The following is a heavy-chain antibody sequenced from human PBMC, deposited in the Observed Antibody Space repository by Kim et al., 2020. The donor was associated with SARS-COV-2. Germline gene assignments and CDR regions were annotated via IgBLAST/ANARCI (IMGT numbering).Heavy chain of an antibody. V-gene: IGHV3-21*01. J-gene: IGHJ4*02. CDR3: ARDAENSSGWYDY. Sequence: YADSVKGRFTISRDNAKNSLYLQMNSLRAEDTAVYYCARDAENSSGWYDYWGQGTLVTVSS. D-gene: IGHD6-19*01.